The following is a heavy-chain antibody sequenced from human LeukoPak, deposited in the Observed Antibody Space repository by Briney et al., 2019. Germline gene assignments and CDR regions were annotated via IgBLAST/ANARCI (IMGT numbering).Heavy chain of an antibody. D-gene: IGHD5-18*01. CDR2: ISGSGGST. V-gene: IGHV3-23*01. Sequence: GGPLRLSCAASGFTFSSYAMSWVRQAPGKGLEWVSAISGSGGSTYYADSVKGRFTISRDNSKNTLYLQMNSLRAEDTAVYYCAKAVDRAMVTGDYFDYWGQGTLVTVSS. CDR3: AKAVDRAMVTGDYFDY. J-gene: IGHJ4*02. CDR1: GFTFSSYA.